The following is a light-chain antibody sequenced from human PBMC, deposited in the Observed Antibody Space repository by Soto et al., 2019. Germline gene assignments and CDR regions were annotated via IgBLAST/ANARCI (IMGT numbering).Light chain of an antibody. CDR1: SSDVGTYNF. Sequence: QSALTQPRSVSGSPGQSVTISCSGTSSDVGTYNFVSWYQQHPGKAPKLMIYDVNKRPSGVPNRFSGSKSGDTASLTISGLQAADEADYYCCSHSGTWVFGGGTKLTVL. V-gene: IGLV2-11*01. CDR3: CSHSGTWV. J-gene: IGLJ3*02. CDR2: DVN.